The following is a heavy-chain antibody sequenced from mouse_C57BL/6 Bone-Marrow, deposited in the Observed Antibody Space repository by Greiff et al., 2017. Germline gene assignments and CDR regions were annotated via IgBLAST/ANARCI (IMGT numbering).Heavy chain of an antibody. CDR3: ARIGNSLGY. V-gene: IGHV2-9-1*01. CDR1: GFSLTSYA. J-gene: IGHJ4*01. Sequence: LHLVESGPGLVAPSQSLSISCTVSGFSLTSYAISWVRQPPGKGLEWLGVIWTGGGTNYNSALKSRLSISKDNSKRQVFLKMNSLQTDDTARYYCARIGNSLGYWGQGTSVTVSS. D-gene: IGHD2-1*01. CDR2: IWTGGGT.